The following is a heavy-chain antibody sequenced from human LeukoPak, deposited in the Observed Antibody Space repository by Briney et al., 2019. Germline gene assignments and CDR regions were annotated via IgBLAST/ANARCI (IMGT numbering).Heavy chain of an antibody. CDR2: IYYSGST. D-gene: IGHD2-15*01. J-gene: IGHJ4*02. Sequence: SETLSLTCTVSGGSISSYYWSWIRQPPGKGLEWIGYIYYSGSTNYNPSLRSRVTIPVDTSKNQFSLKLSSVTAADTAVYYCARRVYCSGGSCYSGPFGYWGQGTLVTVSS. CDR3: ARRVYCSGGSCYSGPFGY. V-gene: IGHV4-59*08. CDR1: GGSISSYY.